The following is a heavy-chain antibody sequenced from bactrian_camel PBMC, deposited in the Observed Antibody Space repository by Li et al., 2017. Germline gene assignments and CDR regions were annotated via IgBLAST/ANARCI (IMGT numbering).Heavy chain of an antibody. V-gene: IGHV3S25*01. Sequence: QLVESGGNSALAGGSLILACATSTTFYRVTWFRQAPGKEREGVATIHTRTGNTVYGDSVRGRFTISRNRAANTVYLQMNNLKPEDSAMYYCAADISARCTYGGSWVRFEYWGQGTQVTVSS. D-gene: IGHD6*01. J-gene: IGHJ4*01. CDR3: AADISARCTYGGSWVRFEY. CDR1: TTFYR. CDR2: IHTRTGNT.